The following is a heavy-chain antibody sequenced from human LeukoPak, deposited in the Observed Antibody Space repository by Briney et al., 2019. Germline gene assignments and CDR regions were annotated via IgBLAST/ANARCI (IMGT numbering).Heavy chain of an antibody. CDR3: ARDSTVTKGAGGYYYYYMDV. D-gene: IGHD4-17*01. Sequence: PSETLSLTCTVSGYSISSGYYWGWIRQPPGKGLEWIGSIYHSGSTNYNPSLKSRVTMSVDTSKNQFSLKLSSVTAADTAVYYCARDSTVTKGAGGYYYYYMDVWGKGTTVTISS. CDR2: IYHSGST. J-gene: IGHJ6*03. V-gene: IGHV4-38-2*02. CDR1: GYSISSGYY.